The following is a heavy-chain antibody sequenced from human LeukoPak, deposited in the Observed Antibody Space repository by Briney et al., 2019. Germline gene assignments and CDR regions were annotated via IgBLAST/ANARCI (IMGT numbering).Heavy chain of an antibody. CDR3: VKDLGRYRNNCFDY. D-gene: IGHD1-26*01. J-gene: IGHJ4*02. V-gene: IGHV3-23*01. CDR1: GVTFCSHA. Sequence: GGSLRLSCAASGVTFCSHAMSWVRQAPEKGLEWVSTISGSGGGTYYADSVKGRFTISRDDSKNTLYLQMNSLRAEDTAVYYCVKDLGRYRNNCFDYWGQGTLVTVSS. CDR2: ISGSGGGT.